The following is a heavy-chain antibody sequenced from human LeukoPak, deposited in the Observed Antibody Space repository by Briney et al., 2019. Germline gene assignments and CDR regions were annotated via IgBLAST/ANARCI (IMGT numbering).Heavy chain of an antibody. CDR3: ARERGDIVVVPAARNDAFDI. CDR2: ISYDGSNK. J-gene: IGHJ3*02. CDR1: GFTFSSYA. V-gene: IGHV3-30*04. Sequence: PGGSLRLSCAASGFTFSSYAMHWVRQAPGKGLEWVAVISYDGSNKYYADSVKGRFTIFRDNSKNTLYLQMNSLRAEDTAVYYCARERGDIVVVPAARNDAFDIWGQGTMVTVSS. D-gene: IGHD2-2*01.